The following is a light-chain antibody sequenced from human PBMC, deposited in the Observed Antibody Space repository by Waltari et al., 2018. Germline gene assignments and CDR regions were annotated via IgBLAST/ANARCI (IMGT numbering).Light chain of an antibody. CDR2: DDN. CDR3: QSDDSSNKRI. V-gene: IGLV6-57*03. Sequence: NFMLTQPHSVSESPGKTVTISCTRSSGSIASNNVQWHQQRPASAPTTVSYDDNQRPPGLPDRFAGSIDSSSNSATLTISGLKAEDEADYYCQSDDSSNKRIFGGGTKLTVL. CDR1: SGSIASNN. J-gene: IGLJ2*01.